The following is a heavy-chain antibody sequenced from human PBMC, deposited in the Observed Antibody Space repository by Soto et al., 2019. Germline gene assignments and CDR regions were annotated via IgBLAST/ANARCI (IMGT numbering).Heavy chain of an antibody. J-gene: IGHJ6*02. CDR2: ISYDGSNK. CDR3: AKDLLGSIFGLGNRKAV. Sequence: GGSLRLSCAASGFTFSNFVLSWVRQAPGKGLEWVAVISYDGSNKYYADSVKGRFTISRDNSKNTLYLQMNSLRAEDTAVYYCAKDLLGSIFGLGNRKAVWGRGTTVTVSS. V-gene: IGHV3-30*18. D-gene: IGHD3-3*01. CDR1: GFTFSNFV.